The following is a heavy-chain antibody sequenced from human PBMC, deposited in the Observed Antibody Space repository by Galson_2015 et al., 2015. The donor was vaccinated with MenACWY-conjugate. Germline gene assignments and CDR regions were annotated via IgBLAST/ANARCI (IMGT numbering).Heavy chain of an antibody. CDR1: GGSISSSYW. CDR3: ARDDAMDGLDV. Sequence: SGTLSLTCAVSGGSISSSYWWSWVRQPPGKGLEWIGYMYYSGTTNYNPSLKSRVTISVDTSKNQFSLRLSSVTAADTAVYYCARDDAMDGLDVWGQGTTVTVSS. J-gene: IGHJ6*02. CDR2: MYYSGTT. D-gene: IGHD5-24*01. V-gene: IGHV4-4*02.